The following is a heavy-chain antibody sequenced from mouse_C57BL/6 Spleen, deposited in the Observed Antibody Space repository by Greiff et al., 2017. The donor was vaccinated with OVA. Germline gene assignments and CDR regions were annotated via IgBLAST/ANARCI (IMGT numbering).Heavy chain of an antibody. CDR3: ARSSITTVVAPGYFDV. J-gene: IGHJ1*03. D-gene: IGHD1-1*01. V-gene: IGHV1-18*01. Sequence: VQLQQSGPELVKPGASVKIPCKASGYTFTDYNMDWVKQSHGKSLEWIGDINPNNGGTIYNQKFKGKATLTVDKSSSTAYMELRSLTSEDTAVYYCARSSITTVVAPGYFDVWGTGTTLTVSS. CDR2: INPNNGGT. CDR1: GYTFTDYN.